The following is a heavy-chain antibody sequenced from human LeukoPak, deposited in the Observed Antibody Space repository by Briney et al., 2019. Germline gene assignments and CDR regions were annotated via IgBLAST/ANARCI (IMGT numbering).Heavy chain of an antibody. CDR1: GFTFSSYA. J-gene: IGHJ6*02. Sequence: WGSLRLSCAASGFTFSSYAMSWVRQAPGKGLEWVSAISGSGGSTYYADSVKGRFTISRDNSKNTLYLQMNSLRAEDTAVYYCAKGGEYCSGGSCYHWGGMDYYYGMDVWGQGTTVTVSS. CDR2: ISGSGGST. V-gene: IGHV3-23*01. D-gene: IGHD2-15*01. CDR3: AKGGEYCSGGSCYHWGGMDYYYGMDV.